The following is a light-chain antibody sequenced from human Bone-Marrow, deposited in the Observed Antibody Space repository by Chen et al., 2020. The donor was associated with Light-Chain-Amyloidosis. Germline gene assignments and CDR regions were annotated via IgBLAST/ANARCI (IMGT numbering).Light chain of an antibody. Sequence: SALTQPASEAGSPGQSITISCTGTSSDFGYYNLVSWYQQHPGKSPKLMIYEDNKRPSGISNRFSGSKSCNTASLTISGLQAEDEADYYCCSYAISGTWVFGGGTKLTVL. CDR3: CSYAISGTWV. J-gene: IGLJ3*02. CDR1: SSDFGYYNL. V-gene: IGLV2-23*01. CDR2: EDN.